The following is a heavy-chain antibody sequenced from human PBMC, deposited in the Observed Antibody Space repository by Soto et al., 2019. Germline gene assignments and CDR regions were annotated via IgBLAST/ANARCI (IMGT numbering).Heavy chain of an antibody. CDR2: INPNGGVT. J-gene: IGHJ6*03. Sequence: QVQLVQSGAEVRKPGASVTVSCRSSGDSFNDYYIHWVRQAPGQGFEWMGWINPNGGVTKYAQKFQGWVSMTRDTSIRTVYMQLSRLRSDATAVYYCARESGGATATLDYYYFYMDVWGTGTTVTVSS. CDR1: GDSFNDYY. D-gene: IGHD5-12*01. CDR3: ARESGGATATLDYYYFYMDV. V-gene: IGHV1-2*04.